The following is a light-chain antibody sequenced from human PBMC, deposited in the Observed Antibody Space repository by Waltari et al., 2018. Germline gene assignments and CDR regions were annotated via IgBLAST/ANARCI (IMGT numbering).Light chain of an antibody. J-gene: IGKJ2*01. Sequence: DIQMTQSPSSLSASVGDSVTITCRASQPISTHLNWYQQTAGKAPKLLIYAASALQSGVPSRFRGSGSGTDFTLTITSLQPEDFATYYCHQSHTVPHTFGQGTKLEIK. CDR2: AAS. CDR3: HQSHTVPHT. V-gene: IGKV1-39*01. CDR1: QPISTH.